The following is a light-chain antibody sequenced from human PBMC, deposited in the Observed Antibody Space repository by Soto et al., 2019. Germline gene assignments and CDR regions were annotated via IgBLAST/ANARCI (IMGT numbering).Light chain of an antibody. CDR1: QSISSW. Sequence: DIQITQSPPTLTASVGDRVTITCRASQSISSWLAWYQQKPGQAPRLLIYEASILQRGVTSRFSGSGSGTEFTLTISSLQPHDFATYYCQQYDSDLWTFGQGTKVDIK. CDR3: QQYDSDLWT. J-gene: IGKJ1*01. CDR2: EAS. V-gene: IGKV1-5*03.